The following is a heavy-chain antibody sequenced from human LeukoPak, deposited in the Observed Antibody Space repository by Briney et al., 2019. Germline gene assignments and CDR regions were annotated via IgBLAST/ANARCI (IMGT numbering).Heavy chain of an antibody. CDR3: ASGRRLFMIFGGSFDP. CDR2: VYNSGST. D-gene: IGHD3/OR15-3a*01. V-gene: IGHV4-59*01. Sequence: SETLSLTCTVSGGSISSDYWSWIRQPPGKRLEWIGYVYNSGSTNYNPSLKSRVTISIDTSKNQFSLKLSSVTAADTAVYYCASGRRLFMIFGGSFDPWGQGTLVTVSS. J-gene: IGHJ5*02. CDR1: GGSISSDY.